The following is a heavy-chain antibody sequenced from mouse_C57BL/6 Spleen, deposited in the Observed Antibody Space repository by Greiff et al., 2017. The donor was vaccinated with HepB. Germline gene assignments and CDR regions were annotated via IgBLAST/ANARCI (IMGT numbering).Heavy chain of an antibody. CDR2: INPNNGGT. CDR3: ARLGYYDYRSYYAMDY. D-gene: IGHD2-4*01. CDR1: GYTFTDYN. J-gene: IGHJ4*01. Sequence: VQLKESGPELVKPGASVKIPCKASGYTFTDYNMDWVKQSHGKSLEWIGDINPNNGGTIYNQKFKGKATLTVDKSSSTAYMELRSLTSEDTAVYYCARLGYYDYRSYYAMDYWGQGTSVTVSS. V-gene: IGHV1-18*01.